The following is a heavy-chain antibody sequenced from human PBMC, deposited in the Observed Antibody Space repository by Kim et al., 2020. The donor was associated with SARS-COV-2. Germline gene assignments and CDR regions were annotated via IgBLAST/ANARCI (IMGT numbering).Heavy chain of an antibody. D-gene: IGHD5-12*01. CDR3: ARTTIPGVSGDY. V-gene: IGHV4-34*01. Sequence: NYNPSLKSRVTISVDTSKNQFSLKLSAVTAADTAVYYCARTTIPGVSGDYWGQGTLVTVSS. J-gene: IGHJ4*02.